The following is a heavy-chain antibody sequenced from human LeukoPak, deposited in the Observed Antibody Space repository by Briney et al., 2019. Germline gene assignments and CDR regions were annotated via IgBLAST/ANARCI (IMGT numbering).Heavy chain of an antibody. Sequence: GASVKVSCKASGYTFTSYYMHWVRQAPGQGLEWMGIINPSGGSTTYAQKFQGRVTMTSDTSTSTVYMELSSLRSEDTAVFYCARGFTLYRLSLDYWGQGTLVTVSP. D-gene: IGHD3-16*02. J-gene: IGHJ4*02. V-gene: IGHV1-46*01. CDR2: INPSGGST. CDR3: ARGFTLYRLSLDY. CDR1: GYTFTSYY.